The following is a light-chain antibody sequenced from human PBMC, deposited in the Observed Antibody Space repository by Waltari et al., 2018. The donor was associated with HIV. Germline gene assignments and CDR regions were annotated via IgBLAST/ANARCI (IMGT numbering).Light chain of an antibody. V-gene: IGLV1-47*01. CDR2: KND. Sequence: QSVLPQPPSTSGTPGQKVTISCSGSRSNTGTNNGTWYQKLPGTAPKRLIYKNDQRPSGVPDRVAGSKSGASASLAIIGLRSGDEGDYYCAGWDESLSGVIFGGGTKLSVL. CDR1: RSNTGTNN. J-gene: IGLJ2*01. CDR3: AGWDESLSGVI.